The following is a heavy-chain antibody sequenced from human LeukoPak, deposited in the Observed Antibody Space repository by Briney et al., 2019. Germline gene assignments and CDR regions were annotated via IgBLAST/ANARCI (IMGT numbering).Heavy chain of an antibody. J-gene: IGHJ4*02. CDR3: ATGAWLAY. V-gene: IGHV3-23*01. CDR2: SSDSGHT. CDR1: GFTFSSFE. Sequence: GGSLRLSCAASGFTFSSFEMTWVRQAPRQGLEWVSVSSDSGHTYYADSVKRRFTISRDNSRTTLYLQIHHLRADDTAVYYCATGAWLAYWGQGTLVTVSS.